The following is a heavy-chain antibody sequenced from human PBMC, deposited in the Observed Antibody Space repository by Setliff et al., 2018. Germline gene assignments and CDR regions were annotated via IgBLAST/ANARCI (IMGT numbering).Heavy chain of an antibody. J-gene: IGHJ4*02. V-gene: IGHV1-18*01. CDR2: ISAYDGNT. CDR3: ARTPPNRGLSNGWYVDY. CDR1: GYTFTNYG. D-gene: IGHD6-19*01. Sequence: ASVKVSCKASGYTFTNYGITWVRQAPGQGLEWMAWISAYDGNTKYTLKLQGRATLTTDTPTTTAHMDLRGLRSDDTAVYYCARTPPNRGLSNGWYVDYWGQGALVTVSS.